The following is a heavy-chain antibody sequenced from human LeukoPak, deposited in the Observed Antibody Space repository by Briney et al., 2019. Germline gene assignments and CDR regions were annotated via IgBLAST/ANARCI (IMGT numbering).Heavy chain of an antibody. CDR2: IYTSGSS. J-gene: IGHJ4*02. D-gene: IGHD3-3*01. CDR1: GGSISSGSYY. V-gene: IGHV4-61*02. CDR3: ARDKWSGFDY. Sequence: PSETLSLTCTVSGGSISSGSYYWSWIRQPAGKGLEWIGRIYTSGSSNYSPSLKSRVTISVDTSKNQVSLKLSSVTAADTAVYYCARDKWSGFDYWGQGTLVTVSS.